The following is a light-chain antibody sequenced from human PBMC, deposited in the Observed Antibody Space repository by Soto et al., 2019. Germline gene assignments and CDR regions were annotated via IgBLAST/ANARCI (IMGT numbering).Light chain of an antibody. CDR1: SSNIGAGYD. J-gene: IGLJ1*01. CDR3: QSYDSSLSGRGV. CDR2: GNS. V-gene: IGLV1-40*01. Sequence: QSVLTQPPSVSGAPGQRVTISCTGSSSNIGAGYDVHWYQQLPGTAPKLLIYGNSNRPSGLPDRFSGSKSGTSASLAITGLQAEDEADYYCQSYDSSLSGRGVFGTGTKLTVL.